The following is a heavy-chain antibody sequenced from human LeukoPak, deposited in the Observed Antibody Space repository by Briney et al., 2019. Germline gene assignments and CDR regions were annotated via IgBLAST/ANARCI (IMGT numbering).Heavy chain of an antibody. J-gene: IGHJ4*02. Sequence: VGSLRLSCAGSGFTFSSHGMNWVRQAPGKGLEWVSFISYNSNYIFYADSVKGRFTISRDNAKNSLYLQMNSLRAEDTAVYYCARADYYETSGPFGYWGQGTLVIVSS. V-gene: IGHV3-21*01. CDR1: GFTFSSHG. CDR3: ARADYYETSGPFGY. CDR2: ISYNSNYI. D-gene: IGHD3-22*01.